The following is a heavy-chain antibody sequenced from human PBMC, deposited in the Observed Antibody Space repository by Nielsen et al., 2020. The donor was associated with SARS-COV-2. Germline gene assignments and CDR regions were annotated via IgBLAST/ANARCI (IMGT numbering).Heavy chain of an antibody. CDR2: ISYDGSNK. J-gene: IGHJ4*02. V-gene: IGHV3-30*18. Sequence: GESLKISCAASGFTFRSFGMHWVRQAPGKGLEWVAVISYDGSNKYYADSVKGRFTISRDNSKNTLYLQMNSLRAEDTAVYYCAKLSGVDTAMDFDYWGQGTLVTVSS. CDR1: GFTFRSFG. CDR3: AKLSGVDTAMDFDY. D-gene: IGHD5-18*01.